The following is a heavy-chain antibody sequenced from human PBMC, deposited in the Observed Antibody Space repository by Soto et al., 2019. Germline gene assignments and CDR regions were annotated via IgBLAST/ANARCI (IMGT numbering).Heavy chain of an antibody. J-gene: IGHJ3*01. D-gene: IGHD2-2*01. V-gene: IGHV4-4*07. CDR1: GVSRNNYS. CDR2: IYSSGKT. CDR3: ARERTYQMFGDDALDF. Sequence: PSETLSLTCPVSGVSRNNYSWNWIRQSAGTGLEWIGRIYSSGKTYYNPSLKSRVTLSLDMLNNQISLKVTSVTAADTAMYYCARERTYQMFGDDALDFWGLGTMVTVS.